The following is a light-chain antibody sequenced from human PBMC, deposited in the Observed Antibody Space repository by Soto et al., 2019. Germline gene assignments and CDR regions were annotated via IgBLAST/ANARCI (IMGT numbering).Light chain of an antibody. CDR2: WAS. J-gene: IGKJ1*01. CDR1: QSVLYSSNNKTY. Sequence: DIVMTQSPDSLAVSLGERATINCKSSQSVLYSSNNKTYLAWYQQKPGQPPKLLVYWASTRESGVPDRFSGSGSETDFTPTISSLQAEYVAVYYCQQYYRPWTFGQGTKVEIK. CDR3: QQYYRPWT. V-gene: IGKV4-1*01.